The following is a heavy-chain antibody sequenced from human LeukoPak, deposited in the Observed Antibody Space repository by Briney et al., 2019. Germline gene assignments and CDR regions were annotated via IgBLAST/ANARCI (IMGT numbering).Heavy chain of an antibody. CDR2: TRNKANSYTT. V-gene: IGHV3-72*01. D-gene: IGHD6-19*01. J-gene: IGHJ6*03. CDR3: ARSSGLYYYYYMDV. CDR1: GFTFSSYG. Sequence: PGGSLRLSCAVSGFTFSSYGMHWVRQAPGKGLEWVGRTRNKANSYTTEYAASVKGRFTISRDDSKNSLYLQMNSLKTEDTAVYYCARSSGLYYYYYMDVWGKGTTVTISS.